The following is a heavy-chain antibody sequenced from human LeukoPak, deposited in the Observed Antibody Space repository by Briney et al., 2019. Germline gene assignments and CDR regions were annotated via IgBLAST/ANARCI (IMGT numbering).Heavy chain of an antibody. CDR1: GFTFSSYA. V-gene: IGHV3-23*01. CDR3: AKESLVVPAAMLNY. Sequence: GGSLRLSCAASGFTFSSYAMSWVRQAPGKGLEWVSAISGSGGSTYYADSVKGRFTISRDNSKNTLYLQTNSLRAEDAAVYYCAKESLVVPAAMLNYWGQGTLVTVSS. J-gene: IGHJ4*02. D-gene: IGHD2-2*01. CDR2: ISGSGGST.